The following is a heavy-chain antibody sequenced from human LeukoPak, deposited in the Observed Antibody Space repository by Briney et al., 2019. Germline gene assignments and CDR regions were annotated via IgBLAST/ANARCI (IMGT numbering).Heavy chain of an antibody. D-gene: IGHD2-2*01. Sequence: SVKVSCKASGGTFSSCAISWVRQAPGQGLEWMGGIIPIFGTANYAQKFQGRVTITADESTSTAYMELSSLSSEDTAVYYCAREDIVVVPAASNWFDPWGQGTLVTVSS. CDR1: GGTFSSCA. CDR3: AREDIVVVPAASNWFDP. CDR2: IIPIFGTA. V-gene: IGHV1-69*13. J-gene: IGHJ5*02.